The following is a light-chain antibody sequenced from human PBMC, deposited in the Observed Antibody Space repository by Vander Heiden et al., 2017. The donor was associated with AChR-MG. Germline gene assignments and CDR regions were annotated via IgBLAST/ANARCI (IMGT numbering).Light chain of an antibody. V-gene: IGKV1-9*01. Sequence: DIQLTQSPSFLSASVGDRVTITCRASQGISSSLAWYQQKPGGAPKLLIYGASTLQTGVPSRFSGSGSGTEFTLTISSLQPEDFATYYCQQFSAYPWTFGQGTKVDIK. CDR3: QQFSAYPWT. CDR2: GAS. CDR1: QGISSS. J-gene: IGKJ1*01.